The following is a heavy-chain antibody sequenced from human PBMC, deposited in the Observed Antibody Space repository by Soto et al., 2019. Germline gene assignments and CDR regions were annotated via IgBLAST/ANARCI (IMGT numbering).Heavy chain of an antibody. V-gene: IGHV1-69*15. CDR2: VIPIFNRT. CDR1: GGTFSRNA. CDR3: ARDVITFGGVIVVPYYGMDV. Sequence: QVQLLQSGAEVKKPGSSVKVSCNASGGTFSRNAISWVRQAPGQGLEWMGRVIPIFNRTHYAEKFQGRVTMTADESRTTAYMELSSLRSEDTAVYYCARDVITFGGVIVVPYYGMDVWGQGTTVSVSS. J-gene: IGHJ6*02. D-gene: IGHD3-16*02.